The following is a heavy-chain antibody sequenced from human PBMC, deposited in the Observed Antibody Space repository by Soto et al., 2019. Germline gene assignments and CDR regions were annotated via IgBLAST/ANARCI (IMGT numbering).Heavy chain of an antibody. CDR2: FNPEDGET. D-gene: IGHD3-10*01. V-gene: IGHV1-24*01. Sequence: ASVKVSCKVSGYTLTELSMHWVRQAPGKGLEWMGCFNPEDGETGYAQKFQGRVTMTKNTSISTAYMELSSLRSEDTAVYYCARAQAIMYYYGSGSYQDFDYWGQGTLVTVSS. CDR1: GYTLTELS. J-gene: IGHJ4*02. CDR3: ARAQAIMYYYGSGSYQDFDY.